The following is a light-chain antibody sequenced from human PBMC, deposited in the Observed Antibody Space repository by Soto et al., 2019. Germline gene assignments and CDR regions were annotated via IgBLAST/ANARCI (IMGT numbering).Light chain of an antibody. Sequence: DIQMTQSPSTLSASVGDRVTITCRASQSISSWLAWYQQKPGKAPKPLIYDASSLESGVPSRFSGSGSGTEFTRTISSLQPDEFATYYYQQYNSYSLITFGQGTRLAIK. CDR3: QQYNSYSLIT. J-gene: IGKJ5*01. CDR1: QSISSW. V-gene: IGKV1-5*01. CDR2: DAS.